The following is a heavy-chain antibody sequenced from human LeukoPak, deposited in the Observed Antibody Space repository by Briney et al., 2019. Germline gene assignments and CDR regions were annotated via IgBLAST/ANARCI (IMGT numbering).Heavy chain of an antibody. CDR1: GGTFSSYA. J-gene: IGHJ3*02. Sequence: SVKVSCKASGGTFSSYAISWVRQAPGRGLEWMGGIIPIFGTANYAQKFQGRVTITTDESTSTAYMELSSLRSEDTAVYYCARERSRDGYNHDAFDIWGQGTMVTVSS. CDR3: ARERSRDGYNHDAFDI. CDR2: IIPIFGTA. V-gene: IGHV1-69*05. D-gene: IGHD5-24*01.